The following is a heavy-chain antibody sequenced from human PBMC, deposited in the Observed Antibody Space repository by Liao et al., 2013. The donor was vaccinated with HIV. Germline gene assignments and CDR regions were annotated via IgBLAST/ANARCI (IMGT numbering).Heavy chain of an antibody. CDR1: GGSINSGTYY. J-gene: IGHJ3*02. V-gene: IGHV4-61*02. CDR3: ARLTGDDAFDI. CDR2: IYISGTT. D-gene: IGHD7-27*01. Sequence: QVQLRESGPGLVKPSQTLSLTCSVSGGSINSGTYYWSWIRQPAGKGLESIGRIYISGTTNYNPSLRGRVTISLDTSKNQFSLKLSSVTAADTAMYYCARLTGDDAFDIWGQGTMVTVSS.